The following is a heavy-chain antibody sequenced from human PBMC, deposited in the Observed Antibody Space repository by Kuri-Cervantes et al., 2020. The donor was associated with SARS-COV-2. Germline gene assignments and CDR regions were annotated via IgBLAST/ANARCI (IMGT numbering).Heavy chain of an antibody. D-gene: IGHD2-2*02. CDR3: AKDQRVVPAAIWYFQH. CDR1: GFTVSSNH. CDR2: LYSDEP. J-gene: IGHJ1*01. V-gene: IGHV3-53*01. Sequence: ETLSLTCAASGFTVSSNHMSWVRQGPGKGLEWVSILYSDEPYYADSVKGRFTISRDDSKNTLYLQMNSLRAEDTAVYYCAKDQRVVPAAIWYFQHWGQGTLVTVSS.